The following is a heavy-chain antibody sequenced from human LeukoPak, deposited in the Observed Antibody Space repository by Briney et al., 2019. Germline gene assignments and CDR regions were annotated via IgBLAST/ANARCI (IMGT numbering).Heavy chain of an antibody. CDR2: IIPIFGTA. J-gene: IGHJ4*02. D-gene: IGHD6-19*01. Sequence: GASVKVSCKASGGTFSSYAISWVRQAPGQRLEWMGGIIPIFGTANYAQKSQGRVTITTDESTSTAYMELSSLRSEDTAVYYCARAVAGKFDVFDYWGQGTLVTVSS. CDR3: ARAVAGKFDVFDY. V-gene: IGHV1-69*05. CDR1: GGTFSSYA.